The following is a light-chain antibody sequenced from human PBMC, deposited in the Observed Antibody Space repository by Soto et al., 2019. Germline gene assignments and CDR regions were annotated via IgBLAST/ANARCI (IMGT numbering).Light chain of an antibody. CDR3: QTWGTGIVV. CDR2: LKSDGSH. Sequence: QLVLTQSPSASASLGASVKLTCTLSSGHSSYAIAWHQQQPEKGPRYLMKLKSDGSHTKGDGIPDRFSGSSSGAERYLTISSLQPDDEADYYCQTWGTGIVVFGGGTQLTVL. CDR1: SGHSSYA. V-gene: IGLV4-69*01. J-gene: IGLJ2*01.